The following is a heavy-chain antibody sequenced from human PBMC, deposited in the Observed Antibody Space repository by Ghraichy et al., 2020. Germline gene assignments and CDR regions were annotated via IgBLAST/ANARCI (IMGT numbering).Heavy chain of an antibody. CDR1: GGSISSYY. V-gene: IGHV4-4*07. CDR2: IYTSGST. J-gene: IGHJ2*01. CDR3: ATDSSSWGYWYFDL. D-gene: IGHD6-13*01. Sequence: LNISCTVSGGSISSYYWSWIRQPAGKGLEWIGRIYTSGSTNYNPSLKSRVTMSVDTSKNQFSLKLSSVTAADTAVYYCATDSSSWGYWYFDLWGRGTLVTVSS.